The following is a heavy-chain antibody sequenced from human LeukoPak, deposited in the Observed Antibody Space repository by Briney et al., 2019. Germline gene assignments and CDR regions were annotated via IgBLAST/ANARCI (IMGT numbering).Heavy chain of an antibody. CDR1: GYTFTSYA. CDR2: IIPIFGTA. CDR3: ASGAQTGEDYYYDSSGSKNYDY. Sequence: SVKVSCTASGYTFTSYAISWVRQAPGQGLEWMGGIIPIFGTANYAQKFQGRVTITADESTSTAYMELSSLRSEDTAVYYCASGAQTGEDYYYDSSGSKNYDYWGQGTLVTVSS. D-gene: IGHD3-22*01. J-gene: IGHJ4*02. V-gene: IGHV1-69*13.